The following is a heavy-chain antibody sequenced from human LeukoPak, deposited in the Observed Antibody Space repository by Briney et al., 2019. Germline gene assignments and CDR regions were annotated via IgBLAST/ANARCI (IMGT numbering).Heavy chain of an antibody. Sequence: ASVKVSCKTSGSTFTSYGISWVGQAPGNGLEWMGWISTYNGNTNYAQNLQGRIIMTTDTSTSTAYMELRSLRPDDTAVYYCARDTYNSGWCSDYWGQGTLVTVSS. J-gene: IGHJ4*02. V-gene: IGHV1-18*01. D-gene: IGHD6-19*01. CDR2: ISTYNGNT. CDR1: GSTFTSYG. CDR3: ARDTYNSGWCSDY.